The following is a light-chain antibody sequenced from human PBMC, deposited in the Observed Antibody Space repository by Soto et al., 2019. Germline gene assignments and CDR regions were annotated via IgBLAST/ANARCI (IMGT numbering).Light chain of an antibody. V-gene: IGKV1-39*01. CDR2: AAS. CDR1: QTIIRY. Sequence: DIQMTQSPSSLSASVGDRVTITCRASQTIIRYLNWYQQKPGRAPNLLIYAASSLQSGVPSRFSGSGSGTEFTLTISILQPEYFATYYCQQSYSTLFTFGPGTKVEIK. CDR3: QQSYSTLFT. J-gene: IGKJ3*01.